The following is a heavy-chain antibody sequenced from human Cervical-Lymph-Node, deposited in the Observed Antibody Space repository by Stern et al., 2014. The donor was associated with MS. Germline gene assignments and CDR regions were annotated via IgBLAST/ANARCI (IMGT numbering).Heavy chain of an antibody. D-gene: IGHD4-17*01. CDR1: GSSITTSNW. V-gene: IGHV4-4*02. CDR2: IHHSGNT. J-gene: IGHJ5*01. Sequence: QLQLQESGPGLVKPSGTLSLTCGVSGSSITTSNWWTWVRQPPGKGQEWIGEIHHSGNTNFNPSLKRRVNLSVYKSQNNIYLTLTSVTAADTAVYYCPRGEVTTWFDSWGPGTLVTVSS. CDR3: PRGEVTTWFDS.